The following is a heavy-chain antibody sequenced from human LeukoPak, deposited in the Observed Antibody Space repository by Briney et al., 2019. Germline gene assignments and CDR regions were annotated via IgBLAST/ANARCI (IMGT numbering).Heavy chain of an antibody. CDR2: IYYSGST. CDR3: ARHVGSSNYYYYGMDV. CDR1: GGSISSYY. Sequence: SETLSLTCTVSGGSISSYYWSWIRQPPGKGLGWIGYIYYSGSTNYTPSLKSRVTISVDTSTNQFSLKLSSVTAADTAVYYCARHVGSSNYYYYGMDVWGQGTTVTVSS. D-gene: IGHD6-6*01. V-gene: IGHV4-59*08. J-gene: IGHJ6*02.